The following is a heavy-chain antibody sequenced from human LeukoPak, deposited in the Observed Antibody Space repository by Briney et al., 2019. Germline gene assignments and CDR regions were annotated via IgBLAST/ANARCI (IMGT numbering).Heavy chain of an antibody. CDR1: GGSFSGYY. Sequence: SETLSLTCAVYGGSFSGYYWSWIRQPPGKGLEWIGEINHSGSTNYNPSLKSRVTISVDTSKNQFSLKLSSVTAADTAVYYCARGLYNYDSSALDYRGQGTLVTASS. CDR3: ARGLYNYDSSALDY. J-gene: IGHJ4*02. V-gene: IGHV4-34*01. CDR2: INHSGST. D-gene: IGHD3-22*01.